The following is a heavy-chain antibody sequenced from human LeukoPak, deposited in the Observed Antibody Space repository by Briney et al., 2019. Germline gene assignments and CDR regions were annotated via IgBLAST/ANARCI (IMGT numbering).Heavy chain of an antibody. CDR1: GGSISSGGYY. CDR2: IYHSGST. V-gene: IGHV4-30-2*01. J-gene: IGHJ6*02. Sequence: SETLSLTCTVSGGSISSGGYYWSWIRQPPGKGLEWIGYIYHSGSTYYNPSLKSRVTISVDRSKNQFSLKLSSVTAADTAVYYCARGGAWELHYYYGMDVWGQGTTVTVSS. CDR3: ARGGAWELHYYYGMDV. D-gene: IGHD1-26*01.